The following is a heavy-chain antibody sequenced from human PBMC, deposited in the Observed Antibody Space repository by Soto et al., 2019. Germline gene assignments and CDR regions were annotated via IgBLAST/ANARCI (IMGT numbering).Heavy chain of an antibody. CDR2: IKSKTDGGTT. CDR3: TTSTGSGWYAFDY. D-gene: IGHD6-19*01. Sequence: KTGGSLRLSCAASGFSFSNAWMSWVRQAPGKGLEWVGRIKSKTDGGTTDYAAPVKGRFTISRDDSKNTLYLQMNSLKTEDTAVYYCTTSTGSGWYAFDYWGQGTLVTVSS. V-gene: IGHV3-15*01. CDR1: GFSFSNAW. J-gene: IGHJ4*02.